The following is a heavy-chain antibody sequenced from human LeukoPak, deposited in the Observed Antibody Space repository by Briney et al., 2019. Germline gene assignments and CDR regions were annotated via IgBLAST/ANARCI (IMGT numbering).Heavy chain of an antibody. J-gene: IGHJ4*02. Sequence: SETLSLTCTVSGDSISSGSYYWSWIRQPAGKGLEWIGRIYGSGRTNYNLSLKSRVTISIDTSKNQISLRLTSVTAADTAMYYCARQTGSGLFTLPGGQGTLVTVSS. CDR3: ARQTGSGLFTLP. CDR1: GDSISSGSYY. V-gene: IGHV4-61*02. CDR2: IYGSGRT. D-gene: IGHD3/OR15-3a*01.